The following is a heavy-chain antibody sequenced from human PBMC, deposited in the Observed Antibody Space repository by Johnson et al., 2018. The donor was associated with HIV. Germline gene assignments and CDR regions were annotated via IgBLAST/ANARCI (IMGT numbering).Heavy chain of an antibody. V-gene: IGHV3-30*03. CDR3: TSVSSGWYGGAFDI. CDR2: ISYDGSNK. CDR1: GFTFSSYG. Sequence: QVKLVESGGGVVQPGRSLRLSCAASGFTFSSYGMHWVRQAPGKGLEWVAVISYDGSNKYYADSVKGRFTISRDNAKNSLYLQMNSLKIEDTAVYYCTSVSSGWYGGAFDIWGQGTMVTVSS. D-gene: IGHD6-19*01. J-gene: IGHJ3*02.